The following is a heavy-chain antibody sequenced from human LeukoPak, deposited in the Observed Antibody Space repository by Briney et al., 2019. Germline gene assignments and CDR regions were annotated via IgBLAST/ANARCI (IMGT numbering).Heavy chain of an antibody. CDR2: INTVGSST. V-gene: IGHV3-74*01. CDR1: GFTISSYW. Sequence: PGGSLRLSCAASGFTISSYWMHWVRHAPGKGLVWVSRINTVGSSTTYADSVKGRFTISRDNAKNTLYLQMNSLRAEDTAVYYCARDLDRYYFDYWGQGTLVTVSS. CDR3: ARDLDRYYFDY. J-gene: IGHJ4*02.